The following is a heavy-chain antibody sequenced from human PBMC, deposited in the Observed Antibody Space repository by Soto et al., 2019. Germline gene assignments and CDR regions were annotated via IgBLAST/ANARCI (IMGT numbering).Heavy chain of an antibody. Sequence: EVQLVESGGGLVQPGGSLRLSCAASGFTFSSYSMNWVRQAPGKGLEWVSYISSSSSTIYYADSVKGRFTISRDNAKNSLYLQMNSLRDEDTAVYYCATWVLYSSSWYFIDYWGQGTLVTVSS. CDR3: ATWVLYSSSWYFIDY. V-gene: IGHV3-48*02. CDR1: GFTFSSYS. D-gene: IGHD6-13*01. J-gene: IGHJ4*02. CDR2: ISSSSSTI.